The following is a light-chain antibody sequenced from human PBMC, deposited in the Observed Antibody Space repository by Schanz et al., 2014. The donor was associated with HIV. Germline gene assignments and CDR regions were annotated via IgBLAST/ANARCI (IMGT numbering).Light chain of an antibody. V-gene: IGKV3-15*01. J-gene: IGKJ5*01. CDR1: QSVKSN. Sequence: EIVLTQSPGTLSLSPGERGTLSCRASQSVKSNFIGWYQQKPGQAPRLLIYGASTRATGIPGRFSGSGSGTEFTLTISSLQSEDFAVYYCQQCHNWPITFGQGTRLEIK. CDR2: GAS. CDR3: QQCHNWPIT.